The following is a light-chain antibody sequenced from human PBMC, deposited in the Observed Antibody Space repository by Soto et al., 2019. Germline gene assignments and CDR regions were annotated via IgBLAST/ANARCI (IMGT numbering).Light chain of an antibody. V-gene: IGKV3-20*01. J-gene: IGKJ2*01. CDR1: QSVSTRY. Sequence: ESLLTQSPGTLSLSPGERATLSCRASQSVSTRYLAWYQQKPGQAPRLLIYGASIRAAGIPDRFSGSGSGTDFPLTLSRLEPEDFAVYYCHQFGSSPPAFTFGQGTKLEI. CDR2: GAS. CDR3: HQFGSSPPAFT.